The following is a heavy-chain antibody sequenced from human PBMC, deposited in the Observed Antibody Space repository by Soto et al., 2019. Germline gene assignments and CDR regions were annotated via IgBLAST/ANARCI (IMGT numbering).Heavy chain of an antibody. J-gene: IGHJ6*02. CDR1: GYTFTSYD. CDR2: MNPNSANT. V-gene: IGHV1-8*01. Sequence: QVQLVQSGAEVKKPGASVKVSCKASGYTFTSYDINWVRQATGQGLEWMGWMNPNSANTDYAQKFQCRGNSTRIPSISTVYGVLRSLRSEDTAVYYCARDQAHYGMDVWGQGPTVTVSS. CDR3: ARDQAHYGMDV.